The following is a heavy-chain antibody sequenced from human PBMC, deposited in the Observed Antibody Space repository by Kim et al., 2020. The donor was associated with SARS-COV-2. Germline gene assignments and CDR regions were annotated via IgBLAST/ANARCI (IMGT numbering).Heavy chain of an antibody. CDR1: GGSISSYY. CDR2: IYYSGST. CDR3: AREGSSSWYSWFDP. J-gene: IGHJ5*02. D-gene: IGHD6-13*01. V-gene: IGHV4-59*13. Sequence: SETLSLTGTVSGGSISSYYWSWIRQPPGKGLDWIGNIYYSGSTNYNPSLKSRVTISVDPSKNQFSLKLSSVTAADAAVYYCAREGSSSWYSWFDPWGQGTLGNVSS.